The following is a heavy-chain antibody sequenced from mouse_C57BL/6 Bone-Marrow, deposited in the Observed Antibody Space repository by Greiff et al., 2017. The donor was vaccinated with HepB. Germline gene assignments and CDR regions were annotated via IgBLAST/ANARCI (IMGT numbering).Heavy chain of an antibody. J-gene: IGHJ2*01. CDR3: ARGEVANWDYFDY. CDR2: ISDGGSYT. D-gene: IGHD4-1*01. V-gene: IGHV5-4*01. Sequence: EVHLVESGGGLVKPGGSLKLSCAASGFTFSSYAMSWVRQTPEKRLEWVATISDGGSYTYYPDNVKGRFTISRDNAKNNLYLQMSHLKSEDTAMYYGARGEVANWDYFDYWGQGTTLTVSS. CDR1: GFTFSSYA.